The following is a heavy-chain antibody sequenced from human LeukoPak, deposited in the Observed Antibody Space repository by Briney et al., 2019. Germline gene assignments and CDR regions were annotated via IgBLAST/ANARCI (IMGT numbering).Heavy chain of an antibody. D-gene: IGHD2-15*01. CDR3: ARVPRTFLAATLIAYMDV. Sequence: GRSLRLSCAASGFTFSNYDMHWVRQATGKGLEWVSAIGTAGDTYYPGSVKGRFTISRENAKNSLYLQMNSLRAGDTAVYYCARVPRTFLAATLIAYMDVWGKGTTVTVSS. J-gene: IGHJ6*03. V-gene: IGHV3-13*01. CDR1: GFTFSNYD. CDR2: IGTAGDT.